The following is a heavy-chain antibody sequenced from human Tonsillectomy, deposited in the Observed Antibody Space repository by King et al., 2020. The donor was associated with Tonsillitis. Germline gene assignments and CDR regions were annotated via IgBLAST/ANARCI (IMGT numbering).Heavy chain of an antibody. CDR3: ARDEWVVVQRLYYYYGMDV. CDR1: GFTFSSYW. V-gene: IGHV3-7*01. D-gene: IGHD2-2*01. J-gene: IGHJ6*02. CDR2: IKQDGSEK. Sequence: QLVESGGGLVQPGGSLRLSCAASGFTFSSYWMHWVRQAPGQGLEWVAYIKQDGSEKYYVDSVKGRFTISRDNAKNSLYLQLNSLRAEDTAVYYCARDEWVVVQRLYYYYGMDVWGQGTTVTVSS.